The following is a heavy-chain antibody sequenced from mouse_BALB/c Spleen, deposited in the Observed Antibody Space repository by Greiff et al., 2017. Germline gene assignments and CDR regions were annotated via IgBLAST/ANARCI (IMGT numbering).Heavy chain of an antibody. Sequence: DVMLVESGGGLVQPGGSRKLSCAASGFTFSSFGMHWVRQAPEKGLEWVAYISSGSSTIYYADTVKGRFTISRDNPKNTLFLQMTSLRSEDTAMYYCGRDDGYSWFAYWGQGTLVTVSA. V-gene: IGHV5-17*02. CDR2: ISSGSSTI. J-gene: IGHJ3*01. D-gene: IGHD2-3*01. CDR3: GRDDGYSWFAY. CDR1: GFTFSSFG.